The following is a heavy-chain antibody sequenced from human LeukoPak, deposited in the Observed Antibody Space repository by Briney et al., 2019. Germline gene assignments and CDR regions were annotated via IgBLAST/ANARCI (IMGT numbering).Heavy chain of an antibody. CDR3: ARGPTYYDFWSGYTYFDY. CDR1: GFTFSSYS. D-gene: IGHD3-3*01. Sequence: GGSLRLSCAASGFTFSSYSMNWVRQAPGKGLEWVSYISSSSSTIYYADSVNGRFTISRDNAKNSLYLQMNSLRAEDTAVYYCARGPTYYDFWSGYTYFDYWGQGTLVTVSS. J-gene: IGHJ4*02. V-gene: IGHV3-48*01. CDR2: ISSSSSTI.